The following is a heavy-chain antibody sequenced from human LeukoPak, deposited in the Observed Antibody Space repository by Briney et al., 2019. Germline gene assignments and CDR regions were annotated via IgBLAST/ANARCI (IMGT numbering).Heavy chain of an antibody. CDR2: IFPSGGEI. CDR3: ANAPHYGDYVYSGPF. CDR1: GFTFSTFA. V-gene: IGHV3-23*01. J-gene: IGHJ4*02. Sequence: PGGSLRLSCEASGFTFSTFAMIWVRQPPGKGLEWVSSIFPSGGEIHYADSVRGRFTISRDNSKSTLSLQMNSLRAEDTAVYYCANAPHYGDYVYSGPFWGQGTLVTVSS. D-gene: IGHD4-17*01.